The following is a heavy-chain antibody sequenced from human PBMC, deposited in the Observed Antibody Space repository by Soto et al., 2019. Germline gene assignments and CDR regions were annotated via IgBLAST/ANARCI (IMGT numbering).Heavy chain of an antibody. CDR2: ISYDGSNK. V-gene: IGHV3-30-3*01. Sequence: QVQLVESGGGVVQPGRSLRLSCAASGFTFSSYAMHWVRKAPGKGLEWVAVISYDGSNKYYADSVKGRFTISRDNSKNTLYLQMNSLRAEDTAVYYCARDNLYGMDVWGQGTTVTVSS. CDR1: GFTFSSYA. CDR3: ARDNLYGMDV. J-gene: IGHJ6*02.